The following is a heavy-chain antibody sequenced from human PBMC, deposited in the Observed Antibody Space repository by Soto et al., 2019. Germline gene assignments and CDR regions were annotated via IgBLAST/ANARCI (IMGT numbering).Heavy chain of an antibody. V-gene: IGHV3-23*01. D-gene: IGHD3-3*01. CDR2: ISGSGGST. Sequence: GGSLRLSFAASGFTFSSYAMSWVRQAPGKGLEWVSAISGSGGSTYYADSVKGRFTISRDNSKNTLYLQMNSLRAEDTAVYYCAKDPFYDFWSGYYSDYWGQGTLVTVSS. J-gene: IGHJ4*02. CDR1: GFTFSSYA. CDR3: AKDPFYDFWSGYYSDY.